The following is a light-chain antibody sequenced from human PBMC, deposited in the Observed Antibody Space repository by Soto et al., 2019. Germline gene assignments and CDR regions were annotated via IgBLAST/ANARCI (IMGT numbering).Light chain of an antibody. CDR2: GAS. CDR1: QSVSSSY. V-gene: IGKV3-20*01. CDR3: QQYGSSLPIT. J-gene: IGKJ3*01. Sequence: EIVLTQSPGTLSSSPGERATLSCRASQSVSSSYLAWYQQKPGQAPRLLIYGASSRATGIPDRFSGSGSGTDFTLTISRLEPEDFAVYYCQQYGSSLPITFGPGTKVDIK.